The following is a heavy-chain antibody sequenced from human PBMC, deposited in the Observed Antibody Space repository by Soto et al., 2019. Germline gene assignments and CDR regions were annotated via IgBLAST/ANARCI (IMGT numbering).Heavy chain of an antibody. J-gene: IGHJ6*03. Sequence: QVQLQQWGAGLLKPSETPSITCAVYGGSFSGYQWSWIRQTPGKGLEWIGEINDSGNINYNPSLKSRVSIFVDTAKKQISLKLSSVTAADTAVYYCARGLILWFGELSRRGGYYYYMDVWGKGTTVTVSS. CDR2: INDSGNI. V-gene: IGHV4-34*01. CDR1: GGSFSGYQ. D-gene: IGHD3-10*01. CDR3: ARGLILWFGELSRRGGYYYYMDV.